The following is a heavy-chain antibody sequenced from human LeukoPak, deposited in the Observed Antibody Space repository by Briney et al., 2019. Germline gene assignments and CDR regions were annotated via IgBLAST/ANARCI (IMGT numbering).Heavy chain of an antibody. CDR1: GFTFSSYG. D-gene: IGHD4-17*01. J-gene: IGHJ4*02. V-gene: IGHV3-30*02. Sequence: GGSLRLSCAASGFTFSSYGMHWVRQAPGKGLEWVAFIRYDGNNKYYADSVKGRFTISRDNSKNTLYLQMNSLRAEDTAVYYCAKDGDYGDYFDFDYWGQGTLVTVSS. CDR2: IRYDGNNK. CDR3: AKDGDYGDYFDFDY.